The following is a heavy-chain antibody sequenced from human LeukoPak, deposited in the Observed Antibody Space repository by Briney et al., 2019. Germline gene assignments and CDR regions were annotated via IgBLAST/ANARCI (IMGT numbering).Heavy chain of an antibody. CDR2: IYHSGST. D-gene: IGHD6-19*01. J-gene: IGHJ4*02. V-gene: IGHV4-38-2*01. CDR3: ARHKYSSGPDFDY. CDR1: GYSISSGYY. Sequence: PSETLSLTCAVSGYSISSGYYWGWIRQPPGKGLEWIGSIYHSGSTYYNPSLKSRVTISVDTSKNQFSLKLSSVTAADTAVYYCARHKYSSGPDFDYWGQGTLVTVSS.